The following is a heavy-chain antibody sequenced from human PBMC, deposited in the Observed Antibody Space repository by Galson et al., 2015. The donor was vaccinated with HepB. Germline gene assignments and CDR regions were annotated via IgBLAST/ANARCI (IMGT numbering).Heavy chain of an antibody. CDR2: TYYRSKWYN. J-gene: IGHJ4*02. CDR1: GDSVSSNSAA. CDR3: ARDNPHSSSSSFDY. Sequence: CAISGDSVSSNSAAWNWIRQSPSRGLEWLGRTYYRSKWYNDYAVSVKSRITINPDTSKNQFSLQLNSVTPEDTAVYYCARDNPHSSSSSFDYWGQGTLVTVSS. V-gene: IGHV6-1*01. D-gene: IGHD6-6*01.